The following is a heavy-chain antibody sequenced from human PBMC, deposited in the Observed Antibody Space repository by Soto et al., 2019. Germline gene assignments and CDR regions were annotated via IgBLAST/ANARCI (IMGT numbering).Heavy chain of an antibody. D-gene: IGHD3-3*01. J-gene: IGHJ4*02. CDR3: AAGPLRFLEWEPAY. V-gene: IGHV1-58*02. CDR2: IVVGSGNT. CDR1: GFTFTSSA. Sequence: ASVKVSCKASGFTFTSSAMQWVLQARGQRLEWIGWIVVGSGNTNYAQKFQERVTITRDMSTSTAYMELSSLRSEDTAVYYCAAGPLRFLEWEPAYWGQGTLVTVSS.